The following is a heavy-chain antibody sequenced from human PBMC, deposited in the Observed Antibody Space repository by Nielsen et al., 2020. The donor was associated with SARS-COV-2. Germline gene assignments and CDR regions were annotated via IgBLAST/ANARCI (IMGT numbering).Heavy chain of an antibody. CDR2: IKSKTDGGTT. J-gene: IGHJ4*02. D-gene: IGHD6-19*01. V-gene: IGHV3-15*01. CDR3: TTGGSGWPHDY. Sequence: WIRQPPGKGLEWVGRIKSKTDGGTTDYAAPAKGRFTISRDDSKNTLYLQMNSLKTEDTAVYYCTTGGSGWPHDYWGQGTLVTVS.